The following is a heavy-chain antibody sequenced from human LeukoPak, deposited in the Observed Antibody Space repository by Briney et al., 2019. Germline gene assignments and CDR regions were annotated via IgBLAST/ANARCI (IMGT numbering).Heavy chain of an antibody. CDR2: ISTSGSTI. CDR1: GFTFSSYE. CDR3: ARDGSIAAAQFEYYFDY. J-gene: IGHJ4*02. D-gene: IGHD6-13*01. Sequence: PGGSLRLSCAASGFTFSSYEMNWVRQAPGKGLEWVSYISTSGSTIYYADSVKGRFTISRDNAKNSLYLQMNSLRAEDTAVYYCARDGSIAAAQFEYYFDYWGQGTLVTVSS. V-gene: IGHV3-48*03.